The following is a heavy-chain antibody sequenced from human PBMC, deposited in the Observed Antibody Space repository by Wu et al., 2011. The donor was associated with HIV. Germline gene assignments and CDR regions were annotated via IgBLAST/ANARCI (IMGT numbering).Heavy chain of an antibody. Sequence: QVQLVQSGADVKKPGASVKVSCKASGYTFTSYYMHWVRQAPGQGLEWMGRINPSGGSTNNAQKFQGRVTMTRDTSTSTVYMELSSLRSEDTAVYYCARDRPPDGGYGHSYYYYGMDVWGQGTTVTVSS. D-gene: IGHD3-10*01. CDR1: GYTFTSYY. CDR3: ARDRPPDGGYGHSYYYYGMDV. J-gene: IGHJ6*02. CDR2: INPSGGST. V-gene: IGHV1-46*01.